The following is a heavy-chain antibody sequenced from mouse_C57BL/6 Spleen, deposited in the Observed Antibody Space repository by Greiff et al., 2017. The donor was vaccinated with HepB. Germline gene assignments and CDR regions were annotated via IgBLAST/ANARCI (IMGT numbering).Heavy chain of an antibody. V-gene: IGHV1-54*01. CDR2: INPGSGGT. Sequence: VKLMESGAELVRPGTSVKVSCKASGYAFTNYLIEWVKQRPGQGLEWIGVINPGSGGTNYNEKFKGKATLTADKSSRTAYMHLSSLTSEDSAVYFWARGVYDGYLFAYWGQGTLVTVSA. CDR3: ARGVYDGYLFAY. D-gene: IGHD2-3*01. J-gene: IGHJ3*01. CDR1: GYAFTNYL.